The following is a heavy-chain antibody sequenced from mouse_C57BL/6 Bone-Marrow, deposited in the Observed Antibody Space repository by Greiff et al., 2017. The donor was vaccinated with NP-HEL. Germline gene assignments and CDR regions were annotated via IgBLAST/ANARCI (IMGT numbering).Heavy chain of an antibody. Sequence: VQLQQSGPELVKPGASVKISCKASGYSFTDYNMNWVKQSNGKSLEWIGVINPNYGTTSYNQKFKGKATLTVDQTSSTTYMQLNSLTSEDSAVYYCARRTTVVPSCAMDYWGQGTSVTVSS. CDR2: INPNYGTT. J-gene: IGHJ4*01. V-gene: IGHV1-39*01. D-gene: IGHD1-1*01. CDR1: GYSFTDYN. CDR3: ARRTTVVPSCAMDY.